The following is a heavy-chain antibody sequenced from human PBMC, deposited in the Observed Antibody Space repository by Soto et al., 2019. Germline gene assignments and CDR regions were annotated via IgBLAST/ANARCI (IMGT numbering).Heavy chain of an antibody. D-gene: IGHD6-19*01. CDR3: ARRLQWQLRPLDS. Sequence: LRLSCAGSGFTFSDYYITWIRRAPGKGLEWVSYINTLSSAIYYADSVKGRFTISRDNAKNSVYLQMNSLRAEDTAVYYCARRLQWQLRPLDSWGRGTLVTVSS. CDR1: GFTFSDYY. CDR2: INTLSSAI. J-gene: IGHJ4*02. V-gene: IGHV3-11*01.